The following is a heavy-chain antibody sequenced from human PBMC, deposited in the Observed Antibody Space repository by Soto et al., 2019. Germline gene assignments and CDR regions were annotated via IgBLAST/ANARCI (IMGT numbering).Heavy chain of an antibody. CDR3: ARLTMVRGVIFSY. D-gene: IGHD3-10*01. Sequence: PSETLSLTCTVSGGSISSSSYYWGWIRQPPGKGLEWIGSIYYSGSTYYNPSLKSRVTISVDTSKNQFSLKLSSVTAADTAVYYCARLTMVRGVIFSYWGQGTLVTVSS. CDR1: GGSISSSSYY. V-gene: IGHV4-39*01. CDR2: IYYSGST. J-gene: IGHJ4*02.